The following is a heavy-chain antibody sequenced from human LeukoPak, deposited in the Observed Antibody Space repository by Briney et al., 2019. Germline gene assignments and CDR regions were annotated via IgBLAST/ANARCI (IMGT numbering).Heavy chain of an antibody. CDR1: GFSVTNNY. J-gene: IGHJ4*02. Sequence: GGSLRLSCAVSGFSVTNNYMSRVRQAPGKGLEWVSVFYVGGATYYADSVKGRFTISRDNSENTLYLQMKSLRAEDTAVYYCARGDGYNFFDYWGQGTLVTVSS. CDR3: ARGDGYNFFDY. D-gene: IGHD5-24*01. V-gene: IGHV3-53*01. CDR2: FYVGGAT.